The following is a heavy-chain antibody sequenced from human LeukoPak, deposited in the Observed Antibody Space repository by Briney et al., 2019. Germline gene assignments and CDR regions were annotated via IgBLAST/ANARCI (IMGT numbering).Heavy chain of an antibody. CDR2: IYYSGST. J-gene: IGHJ5*02. Sequence: SETLSLTCSVSGGSISSYYWSWIRQPPGKGQEWIGYIYYSGSTNYNPSLKSRVTISVDTSKNQFSLKLSSVTAADTAVYYCANGTNWFDPWGQGTLVTVSS. V-gene: IGHV4-59*01. CDR3: ANGTNWFDP. CDR1: GGSISSYY. D-gene: IGHD1-14*01.